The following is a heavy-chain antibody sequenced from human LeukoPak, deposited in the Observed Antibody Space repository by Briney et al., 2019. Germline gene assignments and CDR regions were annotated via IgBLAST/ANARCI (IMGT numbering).Heavy chain of an antibody. Sequence: GASVKVSCKASGGTFSSYAISWVRQAPGQGLEWMGRIIPIFGTANYAQKFQGRVTITTDESTSTAYMELSSLRSEDTAVYYCARDRDGPLEYYYMDVWGKGTTVTVSS. J-gene: IGHJ6*03. CDR2: IIPIFGTA. V-gene: IGHV1-69*05. D-gene: IGHD5-24*01. CDR3: ARDRDGPLEYYYMDV. CDR1: GGTFSSYA.